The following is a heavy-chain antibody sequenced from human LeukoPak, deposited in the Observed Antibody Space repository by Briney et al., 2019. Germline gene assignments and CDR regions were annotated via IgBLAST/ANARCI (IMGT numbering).Heavy chain of an antibody. Sequence: PSETLSLTCTVSGGSISSSSYYWGWIRQPPGKGLEWIGSIYYSGSTYYNPSLKSRVTISVDMSKNQFSLKLNSVTAADTAVYYCARSLRSRGWYWVFGYWGQGTLVTVSS. V-gene: IGHV4-39*07. D-gene: IGHD6-19*01. CDR3: ARSLRSRGWYWVFGY. CDR1: GGSISSSSYY. J-gene: IGHJ4*02. CDR2: IYYSGST.